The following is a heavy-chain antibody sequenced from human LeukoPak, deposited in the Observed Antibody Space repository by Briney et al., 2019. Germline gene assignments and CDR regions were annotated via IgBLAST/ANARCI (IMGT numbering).Heavy chain of an antibody. V-gene: IGHV3-23*01. Sequence: GGSLRLSCAASGFTFSSHAMSWVRQTPGKGLEWVSGISHSGGSTYYADSVKGRFTISRDNSKNTLYLQMNSLRAEDTAVYYCAKGGENWDFDYWGQGTLVTVSS. D-gene: IGHD3-16*01. CDR2: ISHSGGST. CDR1: GFTFSSHA. CDR3: AKGGENWDFDY. J-gene: IGHJ4*02.